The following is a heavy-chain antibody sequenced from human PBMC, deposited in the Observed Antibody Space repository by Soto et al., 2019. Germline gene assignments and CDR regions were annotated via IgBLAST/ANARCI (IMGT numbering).Heavy chain of an antibody. V-gene: IGHV1-8*01. Sequence: ASVKVSCKASGYTFTSYDINWVRQATGQGLEWMGWMNPNSGNTGYAQKFQGRVTMTRNTSISTAYMELSSLRSEDTAVYYCARGASSWYVVRYYYYGMDVWGQGTTVTVSS. CDR3: ARGASSWYVVRYYYYGMDV. CDR2: MNPNSGNT. D-gene: IGHD6-13*01. CDR1: GYTFTSYD. J-gene: IGHJ6*02.